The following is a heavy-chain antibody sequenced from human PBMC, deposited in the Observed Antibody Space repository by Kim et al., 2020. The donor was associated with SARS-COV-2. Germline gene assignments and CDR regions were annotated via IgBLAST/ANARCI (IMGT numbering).Heavy chain of an antibody. D-gene: IGHD3-10*01. J-gene: IGHJ4*02. CDR2: T. V-gene: IGHV6-1*01. CDR3: ARQRNGAFDS. Sequence: TDYGVSVKSRIIIDPDTSKNHFSLQLNSVTPEDTAIYYCARQRNGAFDSWGQGTLVTVSS.